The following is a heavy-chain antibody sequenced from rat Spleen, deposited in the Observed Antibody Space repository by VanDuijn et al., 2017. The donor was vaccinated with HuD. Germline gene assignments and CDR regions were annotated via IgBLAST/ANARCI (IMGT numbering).Heavy chain of an antibody. Sequence: EVQLVESGGGLVQPGRSLKLSCAASGFTFSSFPMAWVRQAPKKGLEWVASISSGGGGIYYPDSVQGRFTISRDNAKSTLYLQMDSLRSEATANYYCTTGIYYYDGTYYYFDYWGQGVMVTVSS. V-gene: IGHV5-46*01. D-gene: IGHD1-12*02. CDR1: GFTFSSFP. J-gene: IGHJ2*01. CDR2: ISSGGGGI. CDR3: TTGIYYYDGTYYYFDY.